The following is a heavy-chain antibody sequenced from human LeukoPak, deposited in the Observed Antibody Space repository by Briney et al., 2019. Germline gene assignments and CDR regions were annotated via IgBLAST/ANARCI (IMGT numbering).Heavy chain of an antibody. Sequence: ASVKVSCKASGYTFTNYDTNWVRRATGQGLEWMGWMNPNSGNTGYAQKFQGRVTMTRSTSISTAYMELSSLTSEDTAVYYCARDWYYDSSGYYGHDAFDIWGQGTMVTVSS. D-gene: IGHD3-22*01. CDR3: ARDWYYDSSGYYGHDAFDI. CDR2: MNPNSGNT. J-gene: IGHJ3*02. CDR1: GYTFTNYD. V-gene: IGHV1-8*01.